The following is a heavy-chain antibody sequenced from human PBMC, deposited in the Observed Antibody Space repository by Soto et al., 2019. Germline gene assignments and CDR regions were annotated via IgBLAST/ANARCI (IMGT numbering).Heavy chain of an antibody. CDR2: IYYSGST. CDR1: GGSINSGGYY. Sequence: NPSETLSLTCTVSGGSINSGGYYWSWIRQHPGKGLEWIGYIYYSGSTYYNPSLKSRVTISVDTSKNQFSLKLSSVTAADTAVYYCARDAPPARRLDYWGQGTLVTVS. V-gene: IGHV4-31*03. J-gene: IGHJ4*02. CDR3: ARDAPPARRLDY. D-gene: IGHD6-6*01.